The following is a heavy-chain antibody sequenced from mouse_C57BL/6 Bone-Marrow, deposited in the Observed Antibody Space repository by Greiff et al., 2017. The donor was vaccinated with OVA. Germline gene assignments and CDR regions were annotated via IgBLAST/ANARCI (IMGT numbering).Heavy chain of an antibody. J-gene: IGHJ3*01. CDR2: IRNKANGYTT. Sequence: EVKLVESGGGLVQPGGSLSLSCAASGFTFTDYYMSWVRQPPGKALEWLGFIRNKANGYTTEYSASVKGRFTISRDKSQSFLYLQMKALRAEDSATYDCARYTAIYYDYDLGIFADWGQGTLVTVSA. V-gene: IGHV7-3*01. CDR3: ARYTAIYYDYDLGIFAD. D-gene: IGHD2-4*01. CDR1: GFTFTDYY.